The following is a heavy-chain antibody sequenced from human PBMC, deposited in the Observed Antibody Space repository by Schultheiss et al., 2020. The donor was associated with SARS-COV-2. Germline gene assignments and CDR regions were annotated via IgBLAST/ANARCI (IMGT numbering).Heavy chain of an antibody. D-gene: IGHD5-12*01. Sequence: ASVKVSCKASGYTFTNYYIHWVRQAPGQGLEWMGIVNPGVGNTNYAQKFQGRITMTRDTSTSTVHMELSGLTSEVTAVYYCARDGGRLVGPIGDFWGQGSLVTVSS. V-gene: IGHV1-46*01. CDR3: ARDGGRLVGPIGDF. J-gene: IGHJ4*02. CDR2: VNPGVGNT. CDR1: GYTFTNYY.